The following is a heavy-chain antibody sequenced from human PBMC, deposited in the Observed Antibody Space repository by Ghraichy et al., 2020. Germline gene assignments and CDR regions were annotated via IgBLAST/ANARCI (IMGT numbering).Heavy chain of an antibody. CDR1: GGSFSGYY. V-gene: IGHV4-34*01. CDR2: VNDRGNT. CDR3: ARGGRRGYYYYYSFDV. Sequence: GSLSLTCAVYGGSFSGYYWNWIRQTPQKGLEWIGDVNDRGNTSYNPSLKSRVTISGDTSKNQFFLKLSSVTAADTAAYYCARGGRRGYYYYYSFDVWGQGTTVTVSS. J-gene: IGHJ6*02. D-gene: IGHD6-25*01.